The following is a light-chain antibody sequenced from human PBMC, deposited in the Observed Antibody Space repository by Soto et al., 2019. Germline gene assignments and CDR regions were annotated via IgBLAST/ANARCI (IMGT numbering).Light chain of an antibody. Sequence: EIVMTQSPATLSVSPGERATLSCRASQSVSGNLAWYQQKPGQAPRLLIYAASTRATRIPARFSGSGSGTEFTLSICSLQSEDFAVYYCQQYNNWPPITFGPGTKVDIK. V-gene: IGKV3-15*01. CDR3: QQYNNWPPIT. CDR2: AAS. CDR1: QSVSGN. J-gene: IGKJ3*01.